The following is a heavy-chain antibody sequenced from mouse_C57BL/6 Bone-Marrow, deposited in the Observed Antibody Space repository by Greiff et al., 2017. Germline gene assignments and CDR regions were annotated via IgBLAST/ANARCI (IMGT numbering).Heavy chain of an antibody. D-gene: IGHD1-1*01. CDR3: ARGNYYPCWYFDV. Sequence: VQLQQSGPELVKPGASVKISCKASGYTFTDYYMNWVKQSHGKSLEWIGDINPNNGGTSYNQKFKGKATLTVDKSSSTAYMELRSLTSEDSAVYYCARGNYYPCWYFDVWGTGTTVTVSS. V-gene: IGHV1-26*01. J-gene: IGHJ1*03. CDR1: GYTFTDYY. CDR2: INPNNGGT.